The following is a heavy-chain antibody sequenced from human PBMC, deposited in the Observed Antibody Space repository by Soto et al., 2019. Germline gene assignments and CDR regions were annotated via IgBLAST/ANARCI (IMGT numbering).Heavy chain of an antibody. V-gene: IGHV3-23*01. J-gene: IGHJ4*02. CDR3: AKHRPRRTSGSFFDY. CDR1: GFTFSTYA. D-gene: IGHD1-1*01. CDR2: VSASGPNT. Sequence: EVQLLESGGKLVQPGGSLTLACAASGFTFSTYAMAWGRQAPGKGLEWVSGVSASGPNTDYADPVKGRFYSSRDNSKNTVSLHMNSLRAEDTALYYCAKHRPRRTSGSFFDYWGQGTPVTVSS.